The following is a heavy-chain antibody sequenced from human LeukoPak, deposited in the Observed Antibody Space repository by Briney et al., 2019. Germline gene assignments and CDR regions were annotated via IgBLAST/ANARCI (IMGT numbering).Heavy chain of an antibody. D-gene: IGHD4-17*01. CDR3: AKEGYGDYLYFDY. V-gene: IGHV3-9*01. CDR1: GFTFDDYA. CDR2: ISWNSGSI. Sequence: GGSLRLSCAASGFTFDDYAMHWVRQAPGKGLEWVSGISWNSGSIGYADSVKGRFTISRDNAKNSLYLQMNSLRAEDTALYYCAKEGYGDYLYFDYWGQGTLVTVSS. J-gene: IGHJ4*02.